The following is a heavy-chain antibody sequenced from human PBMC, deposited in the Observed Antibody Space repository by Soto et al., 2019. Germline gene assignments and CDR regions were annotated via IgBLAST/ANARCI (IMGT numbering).Heavy chain of an antibody. CDR3: ARYGSGSYSLYYYYYGMDV. CDR2: IYSGGST. V-gene: IGHV3-53*04. CDR1: GFSVSSNY. D-gene: IGHD3-10*01. Sequence: GVSMTLSCAAAGFSVSSNYLSWVRKAPGKGLEWVSVIYSGGSTYYADSVKGRFTISRHNSKNTLYLQMNSLRAEDTAVYYCARYGSGSYSLYYYYYGMDVWGQGTTVTVSS. J-gene: IGHJ6*02.